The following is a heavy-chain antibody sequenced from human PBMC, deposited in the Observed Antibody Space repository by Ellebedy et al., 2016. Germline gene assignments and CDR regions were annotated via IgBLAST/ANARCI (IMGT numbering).Heavy chain of an antibody. CDR3: ARVPFGSGSYRVDY. D-gene: IGHD3-10*01. J-gene: IGHJ4*02. V-gene: IGHV3-21*01. CDR2: ISDSSSYI. Sequence: GGSLRLSXAASGFTFSGYSMNWVRQAPGKGLEWLSSISDSSSYIYYADSVKGRFTISRDNAKYSLYLQMSSLRAEDTAVYYCARVPFGSGSYRVDYWGQGTLVTVSS. CDR1: GFTFSGYS.